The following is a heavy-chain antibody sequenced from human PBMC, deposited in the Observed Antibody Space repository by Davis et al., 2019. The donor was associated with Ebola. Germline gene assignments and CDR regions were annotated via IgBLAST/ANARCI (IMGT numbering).Heavy chain of an antibody. CDR3: ARESTDYGDYRLDY. Sequence: AASVKVSCKASGYTFTSYGISWVRQAPGQGLEWMGWTSAYNGNTNYAQKLQGRVTMTTDTSTSTAYMELRSLRSDDTAVYYCARESTDYGDYRLDYWGQGTLVTVSS. CDR2: TSAYNGNT. J-gene: IGHJ4*02. D-gene: IGHD4-17*01. CDR1: GYTFTSYG. V-gene: IGHV1-18*04.